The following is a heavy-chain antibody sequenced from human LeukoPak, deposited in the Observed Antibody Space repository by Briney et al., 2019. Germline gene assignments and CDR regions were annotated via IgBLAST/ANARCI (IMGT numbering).Heavy chain of an antibody. J-gene: IGHJ4*02. CDR3: ARGSPDYYDSSGYFDY. D-gene: IGHD3-22*01. CDR1: GYTFTSYG. CDR2: ISAYNGNT. V-gene: IGHV1-18*01. Sequence: ASVKVSCKASGYTFTSYGISWVRQAPGQGLEWMGWISAYNGNTNYAQKLQGRVTTTTDTSTSTAYMELRSLRSDDTAVYYCARGSPDYYDSSGYFDYWGQGTLVTVSS.